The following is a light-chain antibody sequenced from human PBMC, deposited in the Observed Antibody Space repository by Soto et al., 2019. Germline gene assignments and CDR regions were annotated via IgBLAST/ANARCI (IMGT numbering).Light chain of an antibody. CDR3: QQYTNWPYT. J-gene: IGKJ2*01. Sequence: EIMMTQSPATLSVSPGERATLSCRASQSVTNNLAWYQQEPGQAPRLLIYGAFTRATGIPARFSGSGSGTEFTLTITSLQSEDFAVYYCQQYTNWPYTFGQGAKLEIK. V-gene: IGKV3-15*01. CDR2: GAF. CDR1: QSVTNN.